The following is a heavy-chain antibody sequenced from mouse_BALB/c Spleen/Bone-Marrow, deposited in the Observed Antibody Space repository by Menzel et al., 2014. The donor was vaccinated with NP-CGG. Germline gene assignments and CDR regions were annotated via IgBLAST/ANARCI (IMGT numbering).Heavy chain of an antibody. CDR3: ARHHRFAYYFDY. Sequence: QVQLQQSGSVLVRPGASVKLSCKASGYTFTNSWIHWAKQRPGQGLEWIGEIHPNSGNTNYNEKFEGKATLTVDTSSSTAYADLSSLTSEDSAVYYCARHHRFAYYFDYWGQGTTLTVSS. J-gene: IGHJ2*01. V-gene: IGHV1S130*01. CDR1: GYTFTNSW. CDR2: IHPNSGNT.